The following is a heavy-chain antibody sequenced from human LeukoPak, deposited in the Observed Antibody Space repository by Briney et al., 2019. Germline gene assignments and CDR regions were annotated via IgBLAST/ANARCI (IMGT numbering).Heavy chain of an antibody. D-gene: IGHD6-13*01. CDR3: AKDPSSSWYRYFDY. J-gene: IGHJ4*02. V-gene: IGHV3-30*02. CDR1: GFTFSSYG. Sequence: PGGSLRLSCAASGFTFSSYGMHWVRQAPGKGLEWVAFIRYDGSNKYYADSVKGRFTISRDNSKNTLYLQVNSLRAEDTAVYYCAKDPSSSWYRYFDYWGQGTLVTVSS. CDR2: IRYDGSNK.